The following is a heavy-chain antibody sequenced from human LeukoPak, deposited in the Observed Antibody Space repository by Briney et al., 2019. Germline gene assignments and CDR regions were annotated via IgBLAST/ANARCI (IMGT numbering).Heavy chain of an antibody. CDR1: GGSFSGYY. Sequence: PSETLSLTCAVYGGSFSGYYWSWIRQPPGKGLEWIGEINHSGSTNYNPSLKSRVTISVDTSKSQFSLKLSSVTVADTAVYYCASDYYDSSGYYYYWGQGILVTVSS. D-gene: IGHD3-22*01. CDR2: INHSGST. V-gene: IGHV4-34*01. CDR3: ASDYYDSSGYYYY. J-gene: IGHJ4*02.